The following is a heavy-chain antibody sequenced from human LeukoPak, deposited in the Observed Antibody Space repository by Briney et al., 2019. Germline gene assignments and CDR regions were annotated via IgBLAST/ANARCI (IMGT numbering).Heavy chain of an antibody. J-gene: IGHJ4*02. V-gene: IGHV4-59*01. CDR2: IYYGGST. CDR3: ARDRLGSGSYYKYYFDY. Sequence: SETLSLTCTVSGGSISSYYWSWIRQPPGKGLEWIGYIYYGGSTNYSPSLKSRVTISVDTSKNQFSLKLSSVTAADTAVYYCARDRLGSGSYYKYYFDYWGQGTLVTVSS. CDR1: GGSISSYY. D-gene: IGHD3-10*02.